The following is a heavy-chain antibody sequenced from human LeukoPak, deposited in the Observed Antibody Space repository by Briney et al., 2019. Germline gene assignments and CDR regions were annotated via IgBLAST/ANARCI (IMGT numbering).Heavy chain of an antibody. Sequence: SETLSLTCAVYGGSFSGYYWSWIRQPSGKGLEWIGEINHSGSTNYNPSLKSRVTISVDTSKNQFSLKLSSVTAADTAVYYCARGSYSSSWYRNWFDPWGQGTLVTVSS. J-gene: IGHJ5*02. D-gene: IGHD6-13*01. CDR3: ARGSYSSSWYRNWFDP. CDR2: INHSGST. V-gene: IGHV4-34*01. CDR1: GGSFSGYY.